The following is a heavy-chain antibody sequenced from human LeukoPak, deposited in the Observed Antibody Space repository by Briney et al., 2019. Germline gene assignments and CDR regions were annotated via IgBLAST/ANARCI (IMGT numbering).Heavy chain of an antibody. CDR1: GYTFTSYH. CDR2: INLSGGST. J-gene: IGHJ4*02. CDR3: ARDYVDDIPMIRDY. Sequence: ASVKVSCKASGYTFTSYHMHWVRQAPGQGLEWMGKINLSGGSTTYAQKFQGRVTMTRDTSTSTVYMELSSLRSEDTAVYYCARDYVDDIPMIRDYWGQGTLVTVSS. V-gene: IGHV1-46*01. D-gene: IGHD2-8*01.